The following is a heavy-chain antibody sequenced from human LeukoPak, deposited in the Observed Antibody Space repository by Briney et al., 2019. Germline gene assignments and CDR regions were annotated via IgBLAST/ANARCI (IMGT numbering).Heavy chain of an antibody. V-gene: IGHV1-46*01. CDR3: ASSGYSYDNHQLPGAY. CDR1: GYIFTSYY. D-gene: IGHD5-18*01. J-gene: IGHJ4*02. CDR2: INPSGGST. Sequence: GASVEVSCKASGYIFTSYYMHWVRQAPGQGLEWMGIINPSGGSTSYAQKFQGRVTMTRDMSTSTVYMELSSLRSDDTAVYYCASSGYSYDNHQLPGAYWGQGTLVTVSS.